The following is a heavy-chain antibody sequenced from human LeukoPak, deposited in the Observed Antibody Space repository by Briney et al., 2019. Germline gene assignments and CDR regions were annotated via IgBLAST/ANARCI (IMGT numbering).Heavy chain of an antibody. Sequence: PSETLSLTCAVYGGSFSGYYWSWIRQPPGKGLEWIGEINHSGSTNYNPSLKSRVTISVDTSKNQFSLKLSSVTAADTAVYYCARVITYYYDSSGYFFDYWGQGTLVTVSS. CDR3: ARVITYYYDSSGYFFDY. CDR1: GGSFSGYY. CDR2: INHSGST. D-gene: IGHD3-22*01. J-gene: IGHJ4*02. V-gene: IGHV4-34*01.